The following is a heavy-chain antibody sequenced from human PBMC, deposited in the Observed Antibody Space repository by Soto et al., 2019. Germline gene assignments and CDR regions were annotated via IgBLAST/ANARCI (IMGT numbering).Heavy chain of an antibody. J-gene: IGHJ6*02. V-gene: IGHV4-31*03. Sequence: KTSETLSPTCTVSGGSISSGGYYWSWIRQHPGKGLEWIGYIYYSGSTYYNPSLKRRVTISVDTSKNQFSLKLSSVTAADTAVYYCARECSSTSCSVYYYYGMDVWGQGTTVTVSS. CDR2: IYYSGST. D-gene: IGHD2-2*01. CDR1: GGSISSGGYY. CDR3: ARECSSTSCSVYYYYGMDV.